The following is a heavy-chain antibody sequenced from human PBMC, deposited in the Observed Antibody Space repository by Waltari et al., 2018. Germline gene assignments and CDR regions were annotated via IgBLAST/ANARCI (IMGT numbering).Heavy chain of an antibody. Sequence: EVQLVESGGGLVQPGGSLRLSCAASGFTLSRYWMSWVRQAPGKGPGWVANIMTDGSEEYYVDSVRGRFTISRDNAKNSLYLQMNSLRPEDTAVYYCARDQWFAFDIWGHGTMVTVSS. CDR1: GFTLSRYW. CDR2: IMTDGSEE. J-gene: IGHJ3*02. CDR3: ARDQWFAFDI. V-gene: IGHV3-7*01. D-gene: IGHD3-22*01.